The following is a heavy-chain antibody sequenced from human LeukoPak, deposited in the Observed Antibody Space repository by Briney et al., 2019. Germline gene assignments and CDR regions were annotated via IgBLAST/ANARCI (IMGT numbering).Heavy chain of an antibody. CDR3: ARDYYGSGSYYDNWFDP. V-gene: IGHV1-46*01. CDR2: INPSGGST. D-gene: IGHD3-10*01. J-gene: IGHJ5*02. Sequence: ASVKVSCKASGYTFTGYYMHWVRQAPGQGLEWMGIINPSGGSTSYAQKFQGRVTMTRDTSTSTVYMELSSLRSEDTAVYYCARDYYGSGSYYDNWFDPWGQGTLVTVSS. CDR1: GYTFTGYY.